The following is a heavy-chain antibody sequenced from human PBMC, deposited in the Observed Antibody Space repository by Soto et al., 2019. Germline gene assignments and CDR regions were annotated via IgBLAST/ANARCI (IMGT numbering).Heavy chain of an antibody. CDR1: GDAIYIGGYY. CDR3: AGDGSSSANWIDP. CDR2: IYHTGKT. Sequence: SETLSLTCTVSGDAIYIGGYYWTWIRQHPGKGLEWIGYIYHTGKTYYNPSLESRVTMSVDTSKNQFSLKLASVTAADTAVYYCAGDGSSSANWIDPWGQGTLVTVSS. D-gene: IGHD2-2*01. V-gene: IGHV4-31*03. J-gene: IGHJ5*02.